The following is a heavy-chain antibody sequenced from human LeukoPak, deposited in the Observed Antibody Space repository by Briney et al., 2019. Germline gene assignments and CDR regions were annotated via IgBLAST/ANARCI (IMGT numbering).Heavy chain of an antibody. Sequence: ASVKVSCKASGYTFTGYYMHWVRQAPGQGLEWMGIINPSGGSTSYAQKFQGRVTMTRDTSTSTVYMELSSLRSEDTAVYYCARVTNSGWYDYWGQGTLVTVSS. CDR1: GYTFTGYY. CDR2: INPSGGST. CDR3: ARVTNSGWYDY. V-gene: IGHV1-46*01. D-gene: IGHD6-19*01. J-gene: IGHJ4*02.